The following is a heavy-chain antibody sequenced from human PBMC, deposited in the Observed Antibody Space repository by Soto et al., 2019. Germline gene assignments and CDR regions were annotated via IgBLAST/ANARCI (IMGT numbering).Heavy chain of an antibody. CDR2: IIPIFGTA. J-gene: IGHJ3*02. V-gene: IGHV1-69*13. CDR1: GGTFSSYA. CDR3: ARVSRQYSSQWARATSAFDI. Sequence: ASVKVSCKASGGTFSSYAISWVRQAPGQGLEWMGGIIPIFGTANYAQKFQGRVTITADESTSTAYMELSSLRSEDTAVYYCARVSRQYSSQWARATSAFDIWGQGTMVTVSS. D-gene: IGHD1-26*01.